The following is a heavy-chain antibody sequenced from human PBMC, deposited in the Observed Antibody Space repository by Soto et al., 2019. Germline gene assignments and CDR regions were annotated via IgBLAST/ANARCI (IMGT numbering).Heavy chain of an antibody. J-gene: IGHJ6*02. D-gene: IGHD3-22*01. V-gene: IGHV4-59*01. Sequence: SETLSLTCTVSGGSISSYYWSWIRQPPGKGLEWIGYIYYSGSTNYNPSLKSRVTISVDTSKNQFSLKLSSVTAADTAVYYCARDPSPGYYDSSGYYPSAYYYYGMDVWGQGTTVTVSS. CDR1: GGSISSYY. CDR3: ARDPSPGYYDSSGYYPSAYYYYGMDV. CDR2: IYYSGST.